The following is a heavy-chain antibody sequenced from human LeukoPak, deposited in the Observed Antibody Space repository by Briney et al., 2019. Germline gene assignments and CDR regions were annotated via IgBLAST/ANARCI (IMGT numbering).Heavy chain of an antibody. V-gene: IGHV4-34*01. D-gene: IGHD2-2*01. Sequence: SETLSLSCAVYGGSFSGYYWSWIRQPPGKGLEWIGEINHSGSTNYNPSLKSRVTISVDTSKNQFSLKLSSVTAADTAVYYCARGRTGYQLLPTKKDYSYYYMDVWDKGTTVTVSS. CDR2: INHSGST. CDR3: ARGRTGYQLLPTKKDYSYYYMDV. CDR1: GGSFSGYY. J-gene: IGHJ6*03.